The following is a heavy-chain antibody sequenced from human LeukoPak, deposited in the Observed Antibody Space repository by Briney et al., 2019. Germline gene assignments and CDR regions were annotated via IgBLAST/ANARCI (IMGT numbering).Heavy chain of an antibody. D-gene: IGHD5-12*01. J-gene: IGHJ6*03. CDR3: ARRGYPVYYYYMDV. CDR2: ISADNGRT. Sequence: VASMKVSCKTSGYTFTSYGISWVRQAPGQGLEWMGWISADNGRTNYAQKLHGRVTMTTDTSTTTAYMELRSLRSDDTAVYYCARRGYPVYYYYMDVWGKGTTVTISS. V-gene: IGHV1-18*01. CDR1: GYTFTSYG.